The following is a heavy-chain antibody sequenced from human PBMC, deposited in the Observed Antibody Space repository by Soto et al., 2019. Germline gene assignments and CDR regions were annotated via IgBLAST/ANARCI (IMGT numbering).Heavy chain of an antibody. D-gene: IGHD1-26*01. J-gene: IGHJ5*02. CDR2: MYYGGRT. Sequence: PSETLSLTFTVSGGSISSYYWSWIRQPPGKGLEWIGYMYYGGRTNYNPSLKSRVTISVDTSKMQVSLKLSSVTAADTAVYFCARGTTSHLIVRSSRRPWFDPWGQGTLVTVSS. CDR1: GGSISSYY. V-gene: IGHV4-59*08. CDR3: ARGTTSHLIVRSSRRPWFDP.